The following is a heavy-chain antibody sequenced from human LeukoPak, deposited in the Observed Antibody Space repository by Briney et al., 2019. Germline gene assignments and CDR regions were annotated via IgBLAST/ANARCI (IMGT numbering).Heavy chain of an antibody. CDR3: ARGRITIFGVVIRTLFDP. Sequence: ASVKVSCKASGYTFTGYYMHWGRQAPGQGLEWMGWINPNSGGRTYAQKFQGRVTMTRDIYISTAYTELSSLTSDDTAVYSCARGRITIFGVVIRTLFDPWGQGTLVTVSS. CDR2: INPNSGGR. V-gene: IGHV1-2*02. J-gene: IGHJ5*02. CDR1: GYTFTGYY. D-gene: IGHD3-3*01.